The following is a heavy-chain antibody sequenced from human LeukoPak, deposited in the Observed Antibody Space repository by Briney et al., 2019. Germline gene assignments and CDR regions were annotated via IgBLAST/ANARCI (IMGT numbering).Heavy chain of an antibody. CDR1: GYTFTNYG. CDR2: ISAYNGNT. D-gene: IGHD1-26*01. J-gene: IGHJ5*02. CDR3: ARGGVGATTYVWFDP. Sequence: ASVKASCKASGYTFTNYGISWVRQAPGQGLEWMGWISAYNGNTHYAQKLQDRVTMTTDTSTSTAYMELSSLRSEDTAVYYCARGGVGATTYVWFDPWGQGTLVTVSS. V-gene: IGHV1-18*01.